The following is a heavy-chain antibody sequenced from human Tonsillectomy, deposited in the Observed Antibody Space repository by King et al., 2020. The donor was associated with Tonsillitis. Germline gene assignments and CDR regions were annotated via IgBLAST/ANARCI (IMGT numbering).Heavy chain of an antibody. CDR1: GGSISSYY. CDR3: ARDYSVATTHAFDI. J-gene: IGHJ3*02. Sequence: VQLQESGPGLVKPSETLSLTCTVSGGSISSYYWSWIRQPPGKGLEWIGYIYYSGSTNYNPSLKSRVTISVDSSKNQFSLTLSSVTAADTAVYYCARDYSVATTHAFDIWGQGTMVTVSS. CDR2: IYYSGST. V-gene: IGHV4-59*01. D-gene: IGHD5-12*01.